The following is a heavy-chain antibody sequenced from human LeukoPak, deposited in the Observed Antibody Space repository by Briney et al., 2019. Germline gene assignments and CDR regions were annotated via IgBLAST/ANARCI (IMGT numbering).Heavy chain of an antibody. CDR1: GFTFSSYW. Sequence: GGSLRLSCAASGFTFSSYWMSWVRQSPGKGLEWVSVIYTDGSTYYADSVKGRFTISRDNSKNTVYLQMNSLRAEDTAVYYCARTPGIAVAGTGYFDYWGQGTLVTVSS. J-gene: IGHJ4*02. CDR3: ARTPGIAVAGTGYFDY. D-gene: IGHD6-19*01. CDR2: IYTDGST. V-gene: IGHV3-53*01.